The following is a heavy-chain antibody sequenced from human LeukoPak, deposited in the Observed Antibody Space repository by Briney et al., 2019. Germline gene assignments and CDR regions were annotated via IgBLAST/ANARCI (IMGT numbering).Heavy chain of an antibody. J-gene: IGHJ4*02. CDR2: ISGSGGRT. CDR3: VKDRAGYCSGGSCQDLDY. CDR1: GFPFSSYA. D-gene: IGHD2-15*01. Sequence: GGSLRLSCAASGFPFSSYAMSWVRQAPGKGLEWVSGISGSGGRTYYADSVKGRFTISRDNSKNTLYLQMSSLRAEDTAVYYCVKDRAGYCSGGSCQDLDYWGQGTLVTVSS. V-gene: IGHV3-23*01.